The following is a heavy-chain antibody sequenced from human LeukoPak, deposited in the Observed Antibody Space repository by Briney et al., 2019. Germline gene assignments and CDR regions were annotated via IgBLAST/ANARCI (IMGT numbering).Heavy chain of an antibody. CDR1: GGSFSGYY. CDR3: ARGLREGDSSGYSTSDY. CDR2: INHSGST. Sequence: PSETLSLTCAVYGGSFSGYYWSWIRQPPGKGLEWIGEINHSGSTNYNPSLKSRVTISVDTSKNQFSLKLSSVTAADTAVYYCARGLREGDSSGYSTSDYWGQGTLVTVSS. J-gene: IGHJ4*02. D-gene: IGHD3-22*01. V-gene: IGHV4-34*01.